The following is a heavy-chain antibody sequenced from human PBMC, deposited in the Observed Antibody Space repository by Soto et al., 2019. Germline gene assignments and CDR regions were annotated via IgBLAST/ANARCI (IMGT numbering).Heavy chain of an antibody. V-gene: IGHV5-51*01. CDR1: GYSFTSYW. CDR2: IYPGDSDT. Sequence: GESLKISCKGSGYSFTSYWIGWVRQMPGKGLEWMGIIYPGDSDTRYSPSFQGQVTISADKSISTAYLQWSSLKASDTAMYYCARWETYYYDSSGYRFPNYWGQGTLVTVSS. J-gene: IGHJ4*02. CDR3: ARWETYYYDSSGYRFPNY. D-gene: IGHD3-22*01.